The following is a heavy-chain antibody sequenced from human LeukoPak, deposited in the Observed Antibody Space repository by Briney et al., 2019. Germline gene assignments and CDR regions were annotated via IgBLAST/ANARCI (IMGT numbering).Heavy chain of an antibody. D-gene: IGHD3-10*01. CDR3: ARGNYNSGSPDAFDI. Sequence: ASVQVSCKASGYSFTDYYMHWVRQAPGQGLEWMGWINPNSTGTNYAQKFQGRVTMTRDTSIDTAYMELSRLRSDDTAVYYCARGNYNSGSPDAFDIWGQGTMVIVSS. J-gene: IGHJ3*02. V-gene: IGHV1-2*02. CDR1: GYSFTDYY. CDR2: INPNSTGT.